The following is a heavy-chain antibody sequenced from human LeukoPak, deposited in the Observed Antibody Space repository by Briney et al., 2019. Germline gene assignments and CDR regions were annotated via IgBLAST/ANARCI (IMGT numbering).Heavy chain of an antibody. CDR2: MNPNSGNT. CDR1: GYTFTSYD. D-gene: IGHD3-16*02. V-gene: IGHV1-8*01. Sequence: ASVKVSCKASGYTFTSYDINWVRQATGQGLEWMRWMNPNSGNTGYAQKFQGRVTMTRNTSISTAYMELSSLRSEDTAVYYCARTTFGGVIVTNWFDPWGQGTLVTVSS. CDR3: ARTTFGGVIVTNWFDP. J-gene: IGHJ5*02.